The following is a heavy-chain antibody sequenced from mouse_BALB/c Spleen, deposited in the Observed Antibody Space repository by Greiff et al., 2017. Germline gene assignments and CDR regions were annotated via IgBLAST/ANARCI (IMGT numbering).Heavy chain of an antibody. Sequence: QVQLQQPGAELVMPGASVKMSCKASGYTFTDYWMHWVKQRPGQGLEWIGAIDTSDSYTSYNQKFKGKATLTVDESSSTAYMQLSSLTSEDSAVYYCARSTTATPIDYWGQGTTLTVSS. J-gene: IGHJ2*01. CDR1: GYTFTDYW. D-gene: IGHD1-2*01. V-gene: IGHV1-69*01. CDR2: IDTSDSYT. CDR3: ARSTTATPIDY.